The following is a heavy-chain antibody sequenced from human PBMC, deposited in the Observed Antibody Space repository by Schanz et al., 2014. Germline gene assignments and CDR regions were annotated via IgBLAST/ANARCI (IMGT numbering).Heavy chain of an antibody. CDR3: ARSPGDFPGGFDA. Sequence: QLQLQESGSGLVKPSQTLSLTCGVSGGSISSGGSSWNWIRLPPGKGLEWIGYIYHSGSTYYNPSLKSRVSIAVDDSKNRCSLILNSVAAADAAVYYCARSPGDFPGGFDAWGQGTLVTVSS. D-gene: IGHD4-17*01. CDR2: IYHSGST. J-gene: IGHJ5*02. V-gene: IGHV4-30-2*01. CDR1: GGSISSGGSS.